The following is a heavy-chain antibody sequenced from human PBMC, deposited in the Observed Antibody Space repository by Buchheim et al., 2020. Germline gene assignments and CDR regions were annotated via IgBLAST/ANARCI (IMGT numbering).Heavy chain of an antibody. J-gene: IGHJ4*02. CDR2: IAGSGTET. V-gene: IGHV3-48*03. D-gene: IGHD1-7*01. CDR1: GFTFSNYK. Sequence: EVELVESGGGLEQPGGSLRLSCVASGFTFSNYKMNWVRLAPGRGLEWISYIAGSGTETVYADSVKGRFTVSRDNAKNSLFLQMNNLRIEDTAVYYCARYNWKYGEDFDFWGQGTL. CDR3: ARYNWKYGEDFDF.